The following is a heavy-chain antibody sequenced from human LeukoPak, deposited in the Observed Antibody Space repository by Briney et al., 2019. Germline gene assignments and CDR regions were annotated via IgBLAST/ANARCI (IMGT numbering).Heavy chain of an antibody. D-gene: IGHD2-8*02. CDR3: TKGSWCDN. J-gene: IGHJ4*02. CDR1: GFTFTEFA. CDR2: ISDSGGRT. Sequence: GGSLRLSCAASGFTFTEFAMTWVRQAPGKGLKWVADISDSGGRTDYAASVKGRFTISRDNSRNTVYLQMNSLRAEDTAVYYCTKGSWCDNWGQGALVIVSS. V-gene: IGHV3-23*01.